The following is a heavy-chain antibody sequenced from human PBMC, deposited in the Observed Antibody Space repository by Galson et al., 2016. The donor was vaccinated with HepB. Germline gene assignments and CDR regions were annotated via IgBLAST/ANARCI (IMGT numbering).Heavy chain of an antibody. D-gene: IGHD5-12*01. Sequence: SLRLSCAASGFDVGGKYRSWVRQAPGKGLEWVSSMHTGGGAYYADSVKGRFTISRDHSATIVYLQMNNLRAEDAAVYYCVGPYSGLYWGQGTLVSVSS. J-gene: IGHJ4*02. CDR3: VGPYSGLY. V-gene: IGHV3-53*01. CDR1: GFDVGGKY. CDR2: MHTGGGA.